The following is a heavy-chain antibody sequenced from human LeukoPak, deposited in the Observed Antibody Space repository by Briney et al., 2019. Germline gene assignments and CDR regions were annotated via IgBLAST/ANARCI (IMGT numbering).Heavy chain of an antibody. V-gene: IGHV3-30*18. D-gene: IGHD1-14*01. CDR1: GFTFSSYG. J-gene: IGHJ4*02. Sequence: GGSLRLSCAASGFTFSSYGMHWVRQAPGKGLEWVAVISYDGSNKYYADSVKGRFTISRDNSKNTLYPQMNSLRAEDTAAYYCAKDNRVYDYFDYWGQGTLVTVSS. CDR2: ISYDGSNK. CDR3: AKDNRVYDYFDY.